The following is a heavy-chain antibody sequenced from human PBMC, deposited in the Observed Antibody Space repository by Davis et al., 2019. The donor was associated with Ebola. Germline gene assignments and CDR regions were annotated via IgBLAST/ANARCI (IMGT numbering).Heavy chain of an antibody. Sequence: SAQVSCKASAGTFSSYTISWVRQAPGQGLEWMGRIIPILGIANYAQKFQGRVTITADKSTSTAYMELSSLRSEDTAVYYCAGGVGATDYWGQGTLVTVSS. D-gene: IGHD1-26*01. V-gene: IGHV1-69*02. CDR1: AGTFSSYT. CDR3: AGGVGATDY. J-gene: IGHJ4*02. CDR2: IIPILGIA.